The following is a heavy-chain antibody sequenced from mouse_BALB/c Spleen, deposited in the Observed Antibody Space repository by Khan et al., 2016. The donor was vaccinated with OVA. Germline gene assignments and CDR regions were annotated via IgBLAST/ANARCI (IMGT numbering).Heavy chain of an antibody. J-gene: IGHJ3*01. V-gene: IGHV1-4*01. CDR3: VRDGAYHRNDGWFAY. Sequence: QVQLQQSGAELARPGASVKMSCKASGYTFTSYTIHWIKLRPGQGLEWIGFINPSNGYTNSNQKFKDKATLTADKSSTTVYMQLSSLTSDDSAVYNGVRDGAYHRNDGWFAYWGQGTLVTVSA. D-gene: IGHD2-14*01. CDR2: INPSNGYT. CDR1: GYTFTSYT.